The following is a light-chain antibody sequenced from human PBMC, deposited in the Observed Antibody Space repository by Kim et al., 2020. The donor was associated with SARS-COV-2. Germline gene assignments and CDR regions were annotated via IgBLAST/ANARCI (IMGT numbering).Light chain of an antibody. CDR1: QSVSSSY. CDR2: GAS. J-gene: IGKJ1*01. V-gene: IGKV3-20*01. Sequence: PGETAALSCRASQSVSSSYLAWYQQKPGQAPRLLIYGASSRATGIPDRFRGSGSGTDFTLTISRLEPEDFAVYYCQQYGSSPPWTFGQGTKVDIK. CDR3: QQYGSSPPWT.